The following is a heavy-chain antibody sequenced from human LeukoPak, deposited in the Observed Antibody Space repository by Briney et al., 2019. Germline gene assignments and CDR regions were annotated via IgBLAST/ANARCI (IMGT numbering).Heavy chain of an antibody. CDR1: GGSISSYY. Sequence: PSETLSLTRTVSGGSISSYYWSWIRQPPGKGLEWIGYIYYSGTTNYNPSLKSRVTISVDTSKNQFSLKLSSVTAAGTAVYFCARYWSRFDYWGQGTLVTVSS. D-gene: IGHD1-1*01. J-gene: IGHJ4*02. V-gene: IGHV4-59*08. CDR2: IYYSGTT. CDR3: ARYWSRFDY.